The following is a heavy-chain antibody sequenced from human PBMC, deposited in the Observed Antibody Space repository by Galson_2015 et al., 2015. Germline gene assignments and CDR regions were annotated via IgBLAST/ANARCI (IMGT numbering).Heavy chain of an antibody. D-gene: IGHD6-13*01. CDR2: ISCDSGSI. J-gene: IGHJ4*02. CDR1: GFTFDDYA. V-gene: IGHV3-9*01. Sequence: SLRLSCAASGFTFDDYAMHWVRQAPGKGLEWVSGISCDSGSIGYADSVKGRFTISRDNAKNSLYLQMNSLRDEDTALYYCAKDDTTAGYSSSGFDSWGQGTLVTVSS. CDR3: AKDDTTAGYSSSGFDS.